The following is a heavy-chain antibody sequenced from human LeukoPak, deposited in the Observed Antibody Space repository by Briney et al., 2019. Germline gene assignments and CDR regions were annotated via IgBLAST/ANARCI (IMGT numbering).Heavy chain of an antibody. J-gene: IGHJ4*02. CDR1: GFTFSSYN. D-gene: IGHD3-16*01. Sequence: PGGSLRLSCAASGFTFSSYNMNWVRLTPGKGLEWLSYISASSSTEYSADSVKGRFSISRDNAKNTLYLQMNSLRAEDTAVYYCTRGGVDYWGQGTLVTVSS. CDR3: TRGGVDY. V-gene: IGHV3-48*04. CDR2: ISASSSTE.